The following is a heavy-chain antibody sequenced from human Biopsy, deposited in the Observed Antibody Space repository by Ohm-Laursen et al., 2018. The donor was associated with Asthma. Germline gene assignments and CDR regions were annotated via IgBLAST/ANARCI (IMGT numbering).Heavy chain of an antibody. CDR2: HDHEEGGT. J-gene: IGHJ4*02. V-gene: IGHV1-24*01. Sequence: APVKVSCKTSGYSLTDLSMHWVRLAPGQGLEWMGGHDHEEGGTVNARRFQGRVTMTEDTSTDTAYMELSSLSSDDTAVYYCASDFPKDYVRYNFQFWGQGTLVTVSS. D-gene: IGHD4-17*01. CDR3: ASDFPKDYVRYNFQF. CDR1: GYSLTDLS.